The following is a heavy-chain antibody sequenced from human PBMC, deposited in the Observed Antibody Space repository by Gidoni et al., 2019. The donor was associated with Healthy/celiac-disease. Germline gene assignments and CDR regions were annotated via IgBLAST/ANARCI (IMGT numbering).Heavy chain of an antibody. CDR2: ISWNSGSI. V-gene: IGHV3-9*01. CDR1: GFTFDDYA. CDR3: AKDTRTGTTGDLDGQYYYYYYGRDV. J-gene: IGHJ6*02. D-gene: IGHD1-1*01. Sequence: VQLVESGGGLVPPGRSLLLSCAASGFTFDDYAMHWVRPATGKGLEWVSGISWNSGSIGYADAGKGRVTISRDNAKNSLYLKMNSLRAEDTDLYYWAKDTRTGTTGDLDGQYYYYYYGRDVWGQGTTVTVSS.